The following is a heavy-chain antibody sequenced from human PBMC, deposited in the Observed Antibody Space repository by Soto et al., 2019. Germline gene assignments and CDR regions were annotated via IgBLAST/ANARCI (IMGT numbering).Heavy chain of an antibody. CDR2: IYYSGRT. CDR1: GGSMRSSSYY. Sequence: SETLSLTCTVSGGSMRSSSYYWGWIRQPPGKGLEWIGSIYYSGRTYYNPSLKSRITISVDTSKNQFSLKLSSVTAADTAMYYCARASYYYDSSGYLSAFDIWGQGTMVTVSS. D-gene: IGHD3-22*01. J-gene: IGHJ3*02. CDR3: ARASYYYDSSGYLSAFDI. V-gene: IGHV4-39*01.